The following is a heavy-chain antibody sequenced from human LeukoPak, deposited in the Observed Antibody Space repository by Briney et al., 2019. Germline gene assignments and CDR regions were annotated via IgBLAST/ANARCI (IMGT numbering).Heavy chain of an antibody. D-gene: IGHD1-26*01. J-gene: IGHJ4*02. V-gene: IGHV4-59*08. CDR3: ARQGSGTYLV. CDR1: GGSICNYH. CDR2: IYSSGIT. Sequence: SETLSLLCTVSGGSICNYHWGWIQQPSGKGLEWIGYIYSSGITTYNPSLNSRVTISVDTSKNQFPLRLSSVTAADTAVYYCARQGSGTYLVWGQGTLVTVSS.